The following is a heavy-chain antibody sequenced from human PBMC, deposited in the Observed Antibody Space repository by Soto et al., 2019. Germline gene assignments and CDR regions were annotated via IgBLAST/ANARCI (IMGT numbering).Heavy chain of an antibody. J-gene: IGHJ4*02. CDR3: ARGWAYYGSGSPHGFDY. CDR1: GGSISSGGYY. D-gene: IGHD3-10*01. Sequence: KPSETLSLTCTVSGGSISSGGYYWSWIRQHPGKGLEWIGYIYYSGSTYYNPSLKSRVTISVDTSKNQFSLKLSSVTAADTAVYYCARGWAYYGSGSPHGFDYWGQGTLVTVSS. CDR2: IYYSGST. V-gene: IGHV4-31*03.